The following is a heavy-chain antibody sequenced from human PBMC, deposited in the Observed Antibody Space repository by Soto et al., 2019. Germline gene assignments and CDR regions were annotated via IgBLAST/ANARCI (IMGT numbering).Heavy chain of an antibody. CDR1: GYIFSSYW. D-gene: IGHD3-16*02. V-gene: IGHV5-10-1*01. CDR2: IDPSDSYT. CDR3: ASDVNDYVWGSYRPFDY. J-gene: IGHJ4*02. Sequence: GESLKISCKGSGYIFSSYWIRCFRQMPVKVLEWMGRIDPSDSYTNYSPSFQGHVTISADKSISTAYLQWSSLKASDTAMYYCASDVNDYVWGSYRPFDYWGQGTLVTVSS.